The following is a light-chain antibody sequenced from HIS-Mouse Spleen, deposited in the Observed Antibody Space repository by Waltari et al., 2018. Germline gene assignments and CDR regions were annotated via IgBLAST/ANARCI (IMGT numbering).Light chain of an antibody. CDR3: AAWDDSLNGWV. J-gene: IGLJ3*02. Sequence: QSVLPQPPSASGTPGQRVTIPCSGSSSNIGSNTLTWYQQLPGTAPKLLIYSNNQRPSGVPDRFSGSKSGTSASLAISGLQSEDEADYYCAAWDDSLNGWVFGGGTKLTVL. CDR2: SNN. CDR1: SSNIGSNT. V-gene: IGLV1-44*01.